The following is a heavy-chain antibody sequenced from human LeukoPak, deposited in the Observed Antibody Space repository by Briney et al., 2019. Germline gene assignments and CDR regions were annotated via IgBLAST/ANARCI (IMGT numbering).Heavy chain of an antibody. CDR1: GYTFTSYD. J-gene: IGHJ4*02. CDR2: MNPNSGNT. D-gene: IGHD5-24*01. V-gene: IGHV1-8*01. CDR3: AKYGSTAIITGAGHFDY. Sequence: GASVKVSCKASGYTFTSYDINWVRQATGQGLEWMGWMNPNSGNTGYAQKFQGRVTMTRNTSISTAYMELSSLRSEDTAVYYCAKYGSTAIITGAGHFDYWGQGTLVSVSS.